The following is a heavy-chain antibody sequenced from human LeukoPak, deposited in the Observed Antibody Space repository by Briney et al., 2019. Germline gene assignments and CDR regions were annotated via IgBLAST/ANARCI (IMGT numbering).Heavy chain of an antibody. CDR2: ISGSGAST. Sequence: GGTLRLSCAASGFSFSSYGMSWVRQAPGKGLEWVSGISGSGASTYYADSVKGRFTISRDNSKNTLYLQVNSLRSEDTAVYYCARGSRFGVVGRDAFDIWGQGTVVTVSS. J-gene: IGHJ3*02. CDR1: GFSFSSYG. CDR3: ARGSRFGVVGRDAFDI. V-gene: IGHV3-23*01. D-gene: IGHD3-3*01.